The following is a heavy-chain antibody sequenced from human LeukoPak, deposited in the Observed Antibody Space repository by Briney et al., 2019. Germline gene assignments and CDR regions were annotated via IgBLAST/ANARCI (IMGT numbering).Heavy chain of an antibody. V-gene: IGHV3-33*06. CDR2: IWYDGSNK. CDR1: GFTFSSYG. Sequence: TGRSLRLSCAASGFTFSSYGMHWVRQAPGKGLEWVAVIWYDGSNKYYADSVNGRFTISRDNSKNTLYLQMNSLRAEDTAVYYCAKDRRGYSSIDYWGQGTLVTVSS. CDR3: AKDRRGYSSIDY. J-gene: IGHJ4*02. D-gene: IGHD5-18*01.